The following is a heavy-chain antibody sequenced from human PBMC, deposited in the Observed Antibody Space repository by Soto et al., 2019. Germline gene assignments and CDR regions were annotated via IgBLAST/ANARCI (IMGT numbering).Heavy chain of an antibody. V-gene: IGHV6-1*01. D-gene: IGHD5-12*01. Sequence: SQTLSLTCAISGDSVSSNSAAWNWIRQSPSRGLEWLGRTYYRSKWYNDYAVSVKRRITINPDTSKNQFSLQLNSVTPEDTAVYYCAREGGKSGYDLEYFDYWGQGTLVTVSS. CDR1: GDSVSSNSAA. CDR3: AREGGKSGYDLEYFDY. CDR2: TYYRSKWYN. J-gene: IGHJ4*02.